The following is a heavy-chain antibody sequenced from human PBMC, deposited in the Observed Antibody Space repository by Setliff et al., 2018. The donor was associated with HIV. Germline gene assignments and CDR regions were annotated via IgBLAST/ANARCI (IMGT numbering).Heavy chain of an antibody. D-gene: IGHD6-13*01. J-gene: IGHJ3*02. V-gene: IGHV1-2*02. Sequence: EASVKVSCKASGDAFTDYYIHWVRQAPGQGLGWMGWINPNSGGTNYAQKFQGRVTMTRDTSISTAFMDLSRLRSDDTAVYYCARDPGYKSSWYGAFDIWGQGTMVTVSS. CDR1: GDAFTDYY. CDR3: ARDPGYKSSWYGAFDI. CDR2: INPNSGGT.